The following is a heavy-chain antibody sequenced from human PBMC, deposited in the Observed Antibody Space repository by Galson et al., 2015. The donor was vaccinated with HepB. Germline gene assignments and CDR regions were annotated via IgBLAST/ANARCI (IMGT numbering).Heavy chain of an antibody. V-gene: IGHV1-18*01. J-gene: IGHJ5*02. CDR3: ARGNRIAARPDWFDP. D-gene: IGHD6-6*01. CDR2: ISAYNGNT. Sequence: SVKVSCKASGYTFTSYGISWVRQAPGQGLEWMGWISAYNGNTNYAQKLQGRVTMTTDTSTSTAYMELRSLRSDDTAVYYCARGNRIAARPDWFDPWGQGTLVTVSS. CDR1: GYTFTSYG.